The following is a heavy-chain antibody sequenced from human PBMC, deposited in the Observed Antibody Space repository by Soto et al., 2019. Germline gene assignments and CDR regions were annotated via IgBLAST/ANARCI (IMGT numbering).Heavy chain of an antibody. Sequence: QVQLVESGGGVVQPGRSLRLSCAASGFTFSSYGMHWVRQAPGKGLEWVAVISYDGSNKYYADSVKGRFTISRDNSKNTLYQQMNSLRAEDTAVYYCAKDLSTPRTAMVGFVDYWGQGTLVTVSS. D-gene: IGHD5-18*01. CDR3: AKDLSTPRTAMVGFVDY. CDR2: ISYDGSNK. CDR1: GFTFSSYG. V-gene: IGHV3-30*18. J-gene: IGHJ4*02.